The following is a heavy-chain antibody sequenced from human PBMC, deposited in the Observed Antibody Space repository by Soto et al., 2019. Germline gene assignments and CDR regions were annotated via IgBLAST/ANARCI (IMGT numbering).Heavy chain of an antibody. D-gene: IGHD2-8*01. CDR3: AGRYCTTGVCYTNYYYSIDV. V-gene: IGHV3-23*01. CDR2: ITTSGGNT. J-gene: IGHJ6*03. Sequence: EVQLLESGGGLVQPGGSLRLSCAASGFTFSTYAMSWVRQAPGKGLEWVSTITTSGGNTYYAGSVQGRFTISRDNSKNTLYLQMNSLRAEDTAVYYCAGRYCTTGVCYTNYYYSIDVWGKGTTVTVSS. CDR1: GFTFSTYA.